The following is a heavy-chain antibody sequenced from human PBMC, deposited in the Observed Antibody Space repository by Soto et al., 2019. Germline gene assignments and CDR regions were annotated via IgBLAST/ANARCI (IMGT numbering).Heavy chain of an antibody. D-gene: IGHD6-6*01. Sequence: GGSMRLSCAASGFTFSSYAMSWVRQAQGKGLEWVSAISGSGGSTYYADSVKGRFTISRDNSKNTLYLQMNSLRAEDTAVYYCAKVPYSSSPILFDYWGQGTLVTVSS. J-gene: IGHJ4*02. CDR2: ISGSGGST. V-gene: IGHV3-23*01. CDR1: GFTFSSYA. CDR3: AKVPYSSSPILFDY.